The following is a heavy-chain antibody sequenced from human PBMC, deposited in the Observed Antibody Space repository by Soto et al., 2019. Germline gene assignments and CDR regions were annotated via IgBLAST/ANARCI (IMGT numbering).Heavy chain of an antibody. V-gene: IGHV3-9*01. CDR3: IKGLNIDYNSAWFYFDY. Sequence: EVQLVESGGGLVQPGRSLRLSCAASGFKFDDYTMHWVRQTPGKGLEWVSSISWSGNNLDYRDSVKGRFTISRDNAKNSLYLQMNSLRVEDTALYYCIKGLNIDYNSAWFYFDYWGQGTVDTVSS. CDR2: ISWSGNNL. J-gene: IGHJ4*02. D-gene: IGHD6-19*01. CDR1: GFKFDDYT.